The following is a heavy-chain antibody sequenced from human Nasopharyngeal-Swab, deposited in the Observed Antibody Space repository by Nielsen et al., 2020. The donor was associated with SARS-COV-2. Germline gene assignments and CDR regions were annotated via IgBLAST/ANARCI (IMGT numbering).Heavy chain of an antibody. V-gene: IGHV4-34*01. J-gene: IGHJ4*02. Sequence: WIRQPPGEGLEWIGEINHSGSTNYNPSLKSRVTISVDTSKNQFSLKLSSMTAADTAVYYCARIEDCSSTGCYDYFDYWGQGTLVTVSS. D-gene: IGHD2-2*01. CDR2: INHSGST. CDR3: ARIEDCSSTGCYDYFDY.